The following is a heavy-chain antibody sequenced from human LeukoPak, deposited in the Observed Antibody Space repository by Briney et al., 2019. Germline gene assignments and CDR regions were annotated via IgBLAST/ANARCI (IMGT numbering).Heavy chain of an antibody. CDR1: GYTFRAYA. J-gene: IGHJ4*02. CDR3: AKVRRQGDGYWDIDS. V-gene: IGHV3-23*01. Sequence: TGGSLRLSCAASGYTFRAYAMRWVRRAPGKGLEWVSGVVGDASSIYYADSVKGRFTISRDNSKNTLYLQMNSLRADDTAVYYCAKVRRQGDGYWDIDSWGQGTLVTVSS. CDR2: VVGDASSI. D-gene: IGHD5-24*01.